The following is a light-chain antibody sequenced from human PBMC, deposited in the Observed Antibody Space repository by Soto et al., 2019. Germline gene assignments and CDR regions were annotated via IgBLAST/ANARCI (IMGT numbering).Light chain of an antibody. J-gene: IGKJ1*01. Sequence: EIVITQSPATLSVSPGERATLSCRARQSVSSDLAWYHQKPGQAPRLLIYGASTRATGIPARFSGSGSGTEFTLTINSLQSEDFAVYYCQQYNNWPRTFGQGTKVDIK. CDR1: QSVSSD. CDR2: GAS. CDR3: QQYNNWPRT. V-gene: IGKV3-15*01.